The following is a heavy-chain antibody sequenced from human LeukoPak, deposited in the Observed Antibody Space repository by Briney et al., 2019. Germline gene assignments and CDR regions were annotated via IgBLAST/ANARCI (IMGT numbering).Heavy chain of an antibody. D-gene: IGHD6-13*01. CDR1: GXSISSYY. CDR2: IYTSGST. Sequence: SETLSLTCTVSGXSISSYYWSWIRQPAGKGLEWIGRIYTSGSTNYNPSLKSRVTMSVDTSKNQFSLKLSSVTAADTAVYYCARDQASSSWYLGWFDPWGQGTLVTVSS. J-gene: IGHJ5*02. V-gene: IGHV4-4*07. CDR3: ARDQASSSWYLGWFDP.